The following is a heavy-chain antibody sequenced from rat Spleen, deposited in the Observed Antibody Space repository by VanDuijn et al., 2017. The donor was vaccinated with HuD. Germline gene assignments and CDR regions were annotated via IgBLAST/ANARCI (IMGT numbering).Heavy chain of an antibody. CDR1: GFTFSNYY. J-gene: IGHJ1*01. V-gene: IGHV5-25*01. CDR3: ATWAYSSYISFYYWYFDF. D-gene: IGHD1-2*01. CDR2: ISPSGGNT. Sequence: EVQLVESGGGLVQPGRSLKLSCAASGFTFSNYYMAWVRQAPTKGLEWVASISPSGGNTYYPDSVKGRFTISRDNAKSTQYLQMDSLRSEDTATYYCATWAYSSYISFYYWYFDFWGPGTMVTVSS.